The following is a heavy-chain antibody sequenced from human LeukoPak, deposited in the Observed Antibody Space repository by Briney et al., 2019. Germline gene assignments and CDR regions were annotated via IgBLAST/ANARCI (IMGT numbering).Heavy chain of an antibody. CDR3: ARIFYYGSGNNWFDP. J-gene: IGHJ5*02. V-gene: IGHV3-53*01. CDR1: GFTVSSNY. D-gene: IGHD3-10*01. CDR2: IYRGGSK. Sequence: GGSLRLSCAASGFTVSSNYMSWVRQAPGKGLEWVSVIYRGGSKDYGDSVKGRFTISRDNSKNTLYLQMNSLRAEDTATYYCARIFYYGSGNNWFDPWGQGTLVTVSS.